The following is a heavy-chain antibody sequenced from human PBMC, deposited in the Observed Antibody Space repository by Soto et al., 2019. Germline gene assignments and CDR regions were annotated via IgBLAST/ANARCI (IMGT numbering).Heavy chain of an antibody. CDR1: GYTLTELS. CDR2: FDPEDGET. Sequence: QVQLVQSGAEVKKPGASVKVSCKVSGYTLTELSMHWVRQAPGKGLEWMGGFDPEDGETIYAQQYQGRVTMTEDTSTDTSYMELSSLRSEDTAVYYCATPRGRGDYYGMDVWGQGTTVTVSS. D-gene: IGHD3-16*01. V-gene: IGHV1-24*01. CDR3: ATPRGRGDYYGMDV. J-gene: IGHJ6*02.